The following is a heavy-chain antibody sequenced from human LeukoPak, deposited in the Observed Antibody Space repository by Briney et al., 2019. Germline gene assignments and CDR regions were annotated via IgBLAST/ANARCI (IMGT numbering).Heavy chain of an antibody. CDR1: GGSFSDYS. J-gene: IGHJ4*02. CDR3: ATYHYGSGSYHNHPNFDS. Sequence: SETLSLTCAVYGGSFSDYSWSWIRQPPGKGLEWIGEIKHSGSTTYNPSLKSRVTISLDTSKNQVSLKLNSVTAADTAVYYCATYHYGSGSYHNHPNFDSWGQGTLVTVSS. D-gene: IGHD3-10*01. V-gene: IGHV4-34*01. CDR2: IKHSGST.